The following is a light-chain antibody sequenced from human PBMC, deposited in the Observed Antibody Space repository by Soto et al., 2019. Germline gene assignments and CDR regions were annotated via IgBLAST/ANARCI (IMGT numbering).Light chain of an antibody. J-gene: IGKJ4*01. CDR1: QSVLYSSKNKNY. Sequence: DIVMTQSPDSLAVSLGERATINCKSSQSVLYSSKNKNYLAWYQQKPGQPPKLLIYWASTREPGVPDRFSGSGSGIDFTLTISSLQAEDVEVYYCQQYYSTPLTFGGGTKVEIK. CDR3: QQYYSTPLT. CDR2: WAS. V-gene: IGKV4-1*01.